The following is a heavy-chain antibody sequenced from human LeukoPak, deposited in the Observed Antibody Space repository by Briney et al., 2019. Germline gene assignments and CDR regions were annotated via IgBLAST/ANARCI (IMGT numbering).Heavy chain of an antibody. V-gene: IGHV3-30-3*01. CDR1: GFTFSSYA. Sequence: GGSLRLSCAASGFTFSSYAMHWVRQAPGMGLEWVAVISYDGSNKYYADSVKGRFTISRDNSKNTLYLQMNSLRAEDTAVYYCARESAADYIDYWGQGTLVTVSS. J-gene: IGHJ4*02. CDR2: ISYDGSNK. D-gene: IGHD6-13*01. CDR3: ARESAADYIDY.